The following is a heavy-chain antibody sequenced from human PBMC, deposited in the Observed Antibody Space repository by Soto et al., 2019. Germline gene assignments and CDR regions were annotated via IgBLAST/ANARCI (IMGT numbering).Heavy chain of an antibody. V-gene: IGHV4-30-2*02. J-gene: IGHJ3*02. Sequence: PSETLSLTCAVSGGSISSGGYSWSWIRQPPGKGLEWIGYMYHSGSTYYNPSLKSRVTISVDTSKNQFSLKLSSVTAADTAVYYCARQQWLVLNAFDIWGQGTMVTVSS. CDR1: GGSISSGGYS. CDR3: ARQQWLVLNAFDI. CDR2: MYHSGST. D-gene: IGHD6-19*01.